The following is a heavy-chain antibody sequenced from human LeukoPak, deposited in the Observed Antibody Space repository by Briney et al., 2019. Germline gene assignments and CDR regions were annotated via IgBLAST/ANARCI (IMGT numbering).Heavy chain of an antibody. J-gene: IGHJ6*03. CDR1: GFNVSSNY. D-gene: IGHD2-2*01. Sequence: GGSLRLSCAASGFNVSSNYMSWIRQAPGKGLEWVSVIYSVAGTYYADSVKGRVTISRDNSKNTLYLQMNSLRAEDTAVYYCAREGSTSEGHFYYMDVWGKGTTVTVSS. V-gene: IGHV3-66*02. CDR3: AREGSTSEGHFYYMDV. CDR2: IYSVAGT.